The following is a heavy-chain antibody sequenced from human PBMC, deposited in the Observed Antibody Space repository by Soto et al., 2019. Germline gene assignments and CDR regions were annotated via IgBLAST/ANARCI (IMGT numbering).Heavy chain of an antibody. CDR3: AREGGTARRDYYYYGMDV. CDR2: INAGNGNT. CDR1: GYTFTSYA. D-gene: IGHD6-6*01. V-gene: IGHV1-3*01. J-gene: IGHJ6*02. Sequence: QVPLVQSGAEVKKPGASVKVSCKASGYTFTSYAMHWVRQAPGQRLEWMGWINAGNGNTKYSQKFQGRVTITRDTSASTAYMELSSLRSEDTAVYYCAREGGTARRDYYYYGMDVWGQGTTVTVSS.